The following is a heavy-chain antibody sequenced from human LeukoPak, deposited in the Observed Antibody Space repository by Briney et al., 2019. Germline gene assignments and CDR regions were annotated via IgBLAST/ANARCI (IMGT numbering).Heavy chain of an antibody. J-gene: IGHJ3*01. D-gene: IGHD6-13*01. CDR2: ISGNGRYT. CDR1: GFTFSTYA. V-gene: IGHV3-64*01. Sequence: GGSLRLSCAASGFTFSTYAIYWVRQAPGKGLEYVSGISGNGRYTYYGNSVKGRFTISRDNSKNTLYLQMGSLRAEDVGVYYCARVSSSSWYAFDVWGQGTMVTVPS. CDR3: ARVSSSSWYAFDV.